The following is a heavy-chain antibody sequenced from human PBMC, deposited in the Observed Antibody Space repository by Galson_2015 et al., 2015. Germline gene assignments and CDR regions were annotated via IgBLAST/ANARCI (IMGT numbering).Heavy chain of an antibody. CDR3: ARGPHNSGLDV. J-gene: IGHJ6*02. Sequence: SLRLSCAASGLSFTDYYMSWIRQAPGKGLEWVSYISTSGSPIYYAGSVKGRFAISRDNAKNSLSLQMNSLSAEDTAVYYCARGPHNSGLDVWGQGTTVTVSS. D-gene: IGHD5-24*01. CDR1: GLSFTDYY. V-gene: IGHV3-11*01. CDR2: ISTSGSPI.